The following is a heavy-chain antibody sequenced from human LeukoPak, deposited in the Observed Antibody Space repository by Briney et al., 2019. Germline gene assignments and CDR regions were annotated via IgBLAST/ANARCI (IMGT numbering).Heavy chain of an antibody. CDR1: GGSFSGYY. Sequence: PSETPSLTCAVYGGSFSGYYWSWIRQPPGKGLEWIGEINHSGSTNYNPSLKSRVTISVDTSKNQFSLKLSSVTAADTAVYYWARGPYCGGDCYSHLDYWGQGTLVTVSS. V-gene: IGHV4-34*01. D-gene: IGHD2-21*02. CDR3: ARGPYCGGDCYSHLDY. CDR2: INHSGST. J-gene: IGHJ4*02.